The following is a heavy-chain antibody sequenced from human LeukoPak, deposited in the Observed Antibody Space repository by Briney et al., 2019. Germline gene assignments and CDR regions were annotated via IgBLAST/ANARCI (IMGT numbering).Heavy chain of an antibody. CDR1: GGSISSYD. Sequence: TSETLSLTCTVSGGSISSYDWSWIRQPPGKGLEWVGYIYYGGSTNYNPSLKSRVTISVDTSKNQFSLKLSSVTAADTAVYFCASQVWYYDRSAFDIWGQGTMVTVSS. CDR3: ASQVWYYDRSAFDI. V-gene: IGHV4-59*08. CDR2: IYYGGST. J-gene: IGHJ3*02. D-gene: IGHD3-22*01.